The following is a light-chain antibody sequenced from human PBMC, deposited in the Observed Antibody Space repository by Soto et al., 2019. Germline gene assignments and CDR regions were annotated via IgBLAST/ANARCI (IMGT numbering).Light chain of an antibody. J-gene: IGKJ1*01. CDR2: GAS. CDR1: QSVSSNY. CDR3: QQFGRSPPSLT. Sequence: ETVLTQAPGTLSLSPGERATLSCRASQSVSSNYLAWYQQKPGQAPRLLMYGASTRATGIQDRFSGSGSGTDFTLAISRLEPEDFAVYYCQQFGRSPPSLTFGQGTKVEIK. V-gene: IGKV3-20*01.